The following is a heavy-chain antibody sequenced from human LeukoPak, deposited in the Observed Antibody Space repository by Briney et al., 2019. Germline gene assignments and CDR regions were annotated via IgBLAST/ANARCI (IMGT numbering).Heavy chain of an antibody. Sequence: SGGSLRLSCAASGFTFSSYEMNWVRQAPGKGLEWVSAISGSGGSTYYADSVKGRFTISRDNAKNSLYLQMNSLRAEDTAVYYCARDKIVGATYFDYWGQGTLVTVSS. CDR1: GFTFSSYE. CDR2: ISGSGGST. V-gene: IGHV3-48*03. J-gene: IGHJ4*02. CDR3: ARDKIVGATYFDY. D-gene: IGHD1-26*01.